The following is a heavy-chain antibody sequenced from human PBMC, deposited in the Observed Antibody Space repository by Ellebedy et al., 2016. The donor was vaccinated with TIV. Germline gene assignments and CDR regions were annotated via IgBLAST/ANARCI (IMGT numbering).Heavy chain of an antibody. CDR2: VDTEDGKI. D-gene: IGHD6-13*01. CDR3: ATSGQQLVRTWFDP. CDR1: GFIFTDYY. V-gene: IGHV1-69-2*01. J-gene: IGHJ5*02. Sequence: ASVKVSCXASGFIFTDYYVHWMRQAPGKGLEWVGLVDTEDGKIKYAEKFQGRVTITADTSTHIAYMELSSLRSDDTAVYYCATSGQQLVRTWFDPWGQGTLATVSS.